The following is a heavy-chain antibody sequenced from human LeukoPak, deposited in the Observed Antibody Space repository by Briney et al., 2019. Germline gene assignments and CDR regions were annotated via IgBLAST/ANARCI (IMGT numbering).Heavy chain of an antibody. CDR3: IPGGHWFAH. V-gene: IGHV3-15*01. CDR2: IRSEADGGTT. J-gene: IGHJ5*02. CDR1: GLDFRNAW. Sequence: GGSLRLSCAVSGLDFRNAWMSWVRQAPGKGLEWVGRIRSEADGGTTDYAAPVRGRCTISRDDSRNTFYVRMHSLRPEDTALYYCIPGGHWFAHWGQGTLVTVSS.